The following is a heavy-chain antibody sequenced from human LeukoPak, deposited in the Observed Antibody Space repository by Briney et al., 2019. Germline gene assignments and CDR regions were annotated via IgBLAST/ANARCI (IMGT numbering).Heavy chain of an antibody. CDR2: INPYTGGT. CDR1: RYSPAAHY. J-gene: IGHJ5*02. D-gene: IGHD2-21*01. V-gene: IGHV1-2*02. Sequence: AVPVSCRRSRYSPAAHYMNRVRQPSAHPPEWVGWINPYTGGTLSAQKFQGRVTITRDTSITTVYMEVSWLTSDDTAIYYCARADRLHGGPYLIGPWGQGTLVTVSS. CDR3: ARADRLHGGPYLIGP.